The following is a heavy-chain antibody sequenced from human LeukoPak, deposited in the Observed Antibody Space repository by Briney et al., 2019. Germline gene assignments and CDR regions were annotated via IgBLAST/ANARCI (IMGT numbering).Heavy chain of an antibody. J-gene: IGHJ5*02. V-gene: IGHV1-69*01. CDR2: IIPIFGTA. D-gene: IGHD3-3*01. Sequence: GSSVKVSCKASGGTFSSYAISWVRQAPGQGLEWMGGIIPIFGTANYAQKFQGRVTITADESTSTAYMELSSLRSEDTAVYYCARAKEGSITIFGVVTNPNWFDPWGQGTLVTVSS. CDR1: GGTFSSYA. CDR3: ARAKEGSITIFGVVTNPNWFDP.